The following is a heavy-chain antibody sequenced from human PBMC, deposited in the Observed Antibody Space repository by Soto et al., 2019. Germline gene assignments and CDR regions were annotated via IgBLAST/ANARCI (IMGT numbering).Heavy chain of an antibody. Sequence: ASETLSLTCAVSGASISSTDWWSWVRQPPGKGLEWLGEIYHSGGTYYNPSLRSRVAISVDTSQNLFSLTLTSVTAADTAVYYCAIPDAGDFHYWGQGALVTVSS. J-gene: IGHJ4*02. V-gene: IGHV4-4*02. CDR1: GASISSTDW. CDR3: AIPDAGDFHY. CDR2: IYHSGGT. D-gene: IGHD2-8*01.